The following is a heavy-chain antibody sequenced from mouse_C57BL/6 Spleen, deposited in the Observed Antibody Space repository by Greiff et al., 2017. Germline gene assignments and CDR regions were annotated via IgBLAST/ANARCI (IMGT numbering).Heavy chain of an antibody. CDR1: GYTFTDYY. CDR2: IYPGSGNT. D-gene: IGHD1-1*01. J-gene: IGHJ1*03. CDR3: ASDGSSLYWYFDV. Sequence: VQLQQSGAELVRPGASVKLSCKASGYTFTDYYINWVKQRPGQGLEWIARIYPGSGNTYYNEKFKGKATLTAEKSSSTAYMQLSSLTAEDSAVYFCASDGSSLYWYFDVWGTGTTVTVSS. V-gene: IGHV1-76*01.